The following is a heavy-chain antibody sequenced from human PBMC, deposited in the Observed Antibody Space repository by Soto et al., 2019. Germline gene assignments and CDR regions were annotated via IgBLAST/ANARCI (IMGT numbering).Heavy chain of an antibody. V-gene: IGHV3-23*01. J-gene: IGHJ3*02. CDR3: AKATATSGGAFEI. Sequence: GGSLRLSCAVSGFMCSSYAMSWVRPAPGKGLEWVSTILVGGSTHYEDAVKGRFTISRDTSKNTVYLQMNSVTAGDTAFYYCAKATATSGGAFEIYGQGTMVTVS. D-gene: IGHD1-1*01. CDR1: GFMCSSYA. CDR2: ILVGGST.